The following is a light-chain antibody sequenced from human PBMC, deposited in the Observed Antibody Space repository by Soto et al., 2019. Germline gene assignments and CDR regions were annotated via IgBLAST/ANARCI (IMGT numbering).Light chain of an antibody. V-gene: IGKV1-12*01. CDR3: EPTNSFPFP. J-gene: IGKJ3*01. Sequence: DIQMTQSPSSVSASIGDRVTITCRASQGIGTSLAWYQQQPGKAPKLLIYAATTFHNGVPSRFSGSGSGTDFPLTLSRPPPADFATYFCEPTNSFPFPFGPGTKVHIK. CDR2: AAT. CDR1: QGIGTS.